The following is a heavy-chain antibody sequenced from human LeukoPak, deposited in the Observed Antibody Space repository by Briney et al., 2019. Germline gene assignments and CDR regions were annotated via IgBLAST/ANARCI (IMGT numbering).Heavy chain of an antibody. CDR1: GYTSTSYG. J-gene: IGHJ4*02. Sequence: WASVKVSCKASGYTSTSYGISWVRQAPGQGLEWMGWISAYNGNTDYAQKLQGRVTMTTDTSTSTAYMELRSLRSDDTAVYYCARDLFVVVVAATDPFDYWGQGTLVTVSS. CDR3: ARDLFVVVVAATDPFDY. CDR2: ISAYNGNT. V-gene: IGHV1-18*01. D-gene: IGHD2-15*01.